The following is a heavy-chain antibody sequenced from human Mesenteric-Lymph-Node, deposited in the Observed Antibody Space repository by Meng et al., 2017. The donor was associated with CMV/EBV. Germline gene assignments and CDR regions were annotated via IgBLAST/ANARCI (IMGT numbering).Heavy chain of an antibody. Sequence: GESLKISCAASGFTFSNYAMHWVRQAPGKGLEWVSVIYSGGSTYYADSVKGRFTISRDNSKNTLYLQMNSLRAEDTAVYYCAGVDDYWGQGTLVTVSS. V-gene: IGHV3-66*02. D-gene: IGHD5-24*01. CDR3: AGVDDY. CDR1: GFTFSNYA. J-gene: IGHJ4*02. CDR2: IYSGGST.